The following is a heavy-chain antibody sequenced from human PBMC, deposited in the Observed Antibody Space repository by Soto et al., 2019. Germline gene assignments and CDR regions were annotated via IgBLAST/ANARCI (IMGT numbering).Heavy chain of an antibody. V-gene: IGHV3-23*01. CDR2: ISGSGDST. J-gene: IGHJ4*02. Sequence: EVRLLESGGGLVQPGGSLRLSCAASGFTFSVYAMSWVRQAPGKGLEWVSGISGSGDSTHYADSVKGRFTVSRDNSKSSLYLQTNSLRAEDTAIYYCAKALYGGFTYWGQGTLVTVPS. D-gene: IGHD3-10*01. CDR3: AKALYGGFTY. CDR1: GFTFSVYA.